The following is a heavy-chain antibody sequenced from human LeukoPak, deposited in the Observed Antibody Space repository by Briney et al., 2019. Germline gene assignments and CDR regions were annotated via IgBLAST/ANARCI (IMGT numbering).Heavy chain of an antibody. J-gene: IGHJ4*02. V-gene: IGHV1-8*03. D-gene: IGHD2-15*01. CDR2: MNSNSGNT. CDR3: ARGASRSFDY. CDR1: GYTFTSYD. Sequence: ASVKVSCRASGYTFTSYDINWVRQAPGQGLEWMGWMNSNSGNTGYAQKFQGRLTITRITSISTACMELSSLRSEDTAVYYCARGASRSFDYWGQGTLVTVSS.